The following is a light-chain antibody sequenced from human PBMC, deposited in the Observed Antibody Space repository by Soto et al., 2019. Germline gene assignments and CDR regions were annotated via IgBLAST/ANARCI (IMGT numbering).Light chain of an antibody. CDR1: SGHSSYI. CDR3: GTSDSNILV. V-gene: IGLV4-60*02. Sequence: QSVLTQSSSASASLGSSVKLTCTLNSGHSSYIIAWHQQQPGKAPRYLMKLETGGSYNKGSGVPDRFSGSSSGADRYLTISNLQLEDEADYHCGTSDSNILVFGGGTKLTVL. CDR2: LETGGSY. J-gene: IGLJ2*01.